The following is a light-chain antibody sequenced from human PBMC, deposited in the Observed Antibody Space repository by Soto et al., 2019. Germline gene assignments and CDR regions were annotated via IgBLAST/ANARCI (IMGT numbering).Light chain of an antibody. CDR2: AAS. CDR1: QGISNY. Sequence: DIQMTQSPSSLSASVGDRVTITCRATQGISNYLAWYQQKPGKVPKLLIYAASTLQSGVPSRFSGSGSGTDFTLTIRSLKPEDVATYYCQKYNSAPWTFGQGTKVEIK. V-gene: IGKV1-27*01. CDR3: QKYNSAPWT. J-gene: IGKJ1*01.